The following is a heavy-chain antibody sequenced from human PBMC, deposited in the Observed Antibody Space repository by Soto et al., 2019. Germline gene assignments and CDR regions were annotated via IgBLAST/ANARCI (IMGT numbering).Heavy chain of an antibody. V-gene: IGHV1-2*04. CDR1: GYTFTGYY. CDR3: ALGYCSGGSCYEGGYYYYYSMDV. CDR2: INPNSGGT. J-gene: IGHJ6*02. Sequence: QVQLVQSGAEVKKPGASVKVSCKASGYTFTGYYMHWVRQAPGQGLEWMGWINPNSGGTNYAQKFQGWVTMTRDTSISTAYMELSRLRSDDTAVYYCALGYCSGGSCYEGGYYYYYSMDVWGQGTTVTVSS. D-gene: IGHD2-15*01.